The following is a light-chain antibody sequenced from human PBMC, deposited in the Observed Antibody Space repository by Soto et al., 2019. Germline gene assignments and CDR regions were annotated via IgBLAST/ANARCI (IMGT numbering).Light chain of an antibody. CDR2: GAS. V-gene: IGKV3-20*01. CDR1: QSVSSSY. CDR3: QQYGSSPIT. Sequence: EIVLTQSPGTLSLSPGERATLSCRVSQSVSSSYLGWYQQKPGQAPRLLIYGASSRATGIPDRFSGSGSGTDFTLTINRLEPEDFAVYYCQQYGSSPITFGQGTRLEIK. J-gene: IGKJ5*01.